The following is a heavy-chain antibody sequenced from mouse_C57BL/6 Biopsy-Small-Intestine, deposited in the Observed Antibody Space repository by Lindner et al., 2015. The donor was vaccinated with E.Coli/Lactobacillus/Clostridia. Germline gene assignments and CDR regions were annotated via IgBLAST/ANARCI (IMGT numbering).Heavy chain of an antibody. J-gene: IGHJ1*01. CDR1: GYTFTSYG. CDR3: ARDSSSWYYYYGMDV. V-gene: IGHV1-81*01. Sequence: SVKVSCKASGYTFTSYGISWVRQAPGQGLEWMGGISAYNGNTNYAQKLQGRVTMTTDTSTSTAYMELRSLRSDDTAVYYCARDSSSWYYYYGMDVWGQGTTVTVSS. D-gene: IGHD1-1*01. CDR2: ISAYNGNT.